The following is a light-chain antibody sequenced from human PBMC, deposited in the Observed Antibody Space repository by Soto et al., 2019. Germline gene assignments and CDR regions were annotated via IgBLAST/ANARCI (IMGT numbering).Light chain of an antibody. J-gene: IGLJ2*01. Sequence: ALTQPASVSGSPGQSITLSCTGTSSDVGSYNLVSWYQQHPGKAPKLMIYEGSKRPSGVSNRFSGSKSGNTASLTISGLQAEDEADYYCCSYAGSSTLDVVFGGGTKLTVL. CDR2: EGS. V-gene: IGLV2-23*01. CDR3: CSYAGSSTLDVV. CDR1: SSDVGSYNL.